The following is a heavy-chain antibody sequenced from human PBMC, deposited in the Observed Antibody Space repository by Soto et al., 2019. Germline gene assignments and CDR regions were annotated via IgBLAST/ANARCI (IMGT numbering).Heavy chain of an antibody. CDR1: RYTFTDYY. Sequence: SVKVSCKASRYTFTDYYMHWVRQSPGQGLEWMGWIHPNSGVTKFPQKFQGRVIMTRDTSISTVYMELSRLTSDDTAVYYCARYGLTTLELATTYWGQGTLVTVSS. D-gene: IGHD5-12*01. V-gene: IGHV1-2*02. CDR2: IHPNSGVT. J-gene: IGHJ4*02. CDR3: ARYGLTTLELATTY.